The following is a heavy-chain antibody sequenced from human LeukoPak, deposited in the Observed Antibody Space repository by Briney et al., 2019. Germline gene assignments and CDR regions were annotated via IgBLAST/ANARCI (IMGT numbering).Heavy chain of an antibody. V-gene: IGHV1-18*01. CDR3: AREKKLWFARGYFDY. Sequence: GESLKISCKGSGYSFTSYGISWVRQAPGQGLEWMGWISAYNGNTNYAQKLQGRVTMTTDTSTSTAYMELRSLRSDDTAVYYCAREKKLWFARGYFDYWGQGTLVTVSS. CDR2: ISAYNGNT. J-gene: IGHJ4*02. D-gene: IGHD3-10*01. CDR1: GYSFTSYG.